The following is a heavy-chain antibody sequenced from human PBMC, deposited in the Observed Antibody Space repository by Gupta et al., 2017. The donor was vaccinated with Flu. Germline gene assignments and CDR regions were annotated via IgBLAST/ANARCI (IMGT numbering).Heavy chain of an antibody. CDR2: VDPNSGGT. CDR1: GYTFTDCY. CDR3: ARTTVTNSRFDY. Sequence: QVQLLQSGAEVKKPGASVRVSCKASGYTFTDCYIHWVRQAPGQGLEWMGWVDPNSGGTHYLQKFQDRVTMTRDTSINTVYMELNSLRSDDTAVFYCARTTVTNSRFDYWGQGTLVTVSS. D-gene: IGHD4-4*01. J-gene: IGHJ4*02. V-gene: IGHV1-2*02.